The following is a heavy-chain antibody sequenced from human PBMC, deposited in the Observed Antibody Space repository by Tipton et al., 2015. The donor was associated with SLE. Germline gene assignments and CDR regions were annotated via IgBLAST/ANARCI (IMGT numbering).Heavy chain of an antibody. V-gene: IGHV4-4*07. D-gene: IGHD6-19*01. CDR1: GGSISNYY. Sequence: TLSLTCTVSGGSISNYYWSWIRQPAGKGLEWIGRIYTSGSTNYNPSLKSRVTMSVDTSKNQLSLKLSSVTAAETAVYYCARDHPVAGPFDYWGQGTLVTVSS. J-gene: IGHJ4*02. CDR2: IYTSGST. CDR3: ARDHPVAGPFDY.